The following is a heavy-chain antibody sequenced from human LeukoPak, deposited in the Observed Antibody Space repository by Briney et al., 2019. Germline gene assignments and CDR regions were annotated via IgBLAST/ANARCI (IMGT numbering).Heavy chain of an antibody. V-gene: IGHV3-48*03. CDR2: ISSSGYTI. CDR3: ARELKRRSAITMLRGVVQRGRYFDY. J-gene: IGHJ4*02. Sequence: QPGGSLRLSCAASEFTFNNYEMNWLRQAPGKGLEWVSYISSSGYTIYYAHSVKGRFTISRDNAKNSLYLQMNSLRAEDTAVYYCARELKRRSAITMLRGVVQRGRYFDYWGQGTLVTVSS. D-gene: IGHD3-10*01. CDR1: EFTFNNYE.